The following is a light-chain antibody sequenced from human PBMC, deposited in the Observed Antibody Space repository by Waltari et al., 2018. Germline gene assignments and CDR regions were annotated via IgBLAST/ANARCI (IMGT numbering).Light chain of an antibody. CDR1: ELPRKY. Sequence: SYELTQPPSVSVSPGQTARITCSGHELPRKYAYWFQQKSGQAPRLVIYEDTKRPSGIPGRFSGFSSGTVATLTITGAQVDDEADYYCYSSDSTGLRVFGGGTTVVVL. V-gene: IGLV3-10*01. CDR2: EDT. CDR3: YSSDSTGLRV. J-gene: IGLJ1*01.